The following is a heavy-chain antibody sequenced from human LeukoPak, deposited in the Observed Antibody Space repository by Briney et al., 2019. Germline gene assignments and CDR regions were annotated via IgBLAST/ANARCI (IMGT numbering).Heavy chain of an antibody. D-gene: IGHD3-10*01. Sequence: SSESRSLTCAVDGASVSGYYSSWIRQPPGKLLEWIGEINPSGSTNSNPSLKSRVTISVDTSKQQFSLKLSSVAAADTAVYYCARGPFGNRFGEPWFDPWGQGTLVTVSS. CDR3: ARGPFGNRFGEPWFDP. CDR2: INPSGST. CDR1: GASVSGYY. J-gene: IGHJ5*02. V-gene: IGHV4-34*01.